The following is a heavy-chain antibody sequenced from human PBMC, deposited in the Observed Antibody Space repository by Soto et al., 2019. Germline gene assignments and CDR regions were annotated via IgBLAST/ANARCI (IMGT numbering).Heavy chain of an antibody. J-gene: IGHJ4*02. D-gene: IGHD4-4*01. Sequence: PGGSLRLSCAASGFTFFSYTMNWVRQAPGKGLEWVATIGSDGNYIYYADSVKGRFTISRDNAKNLLYLEMNSVRGEDTALYYRARDYRQFDSWGQGTLVTVSS. V-gene: IGHV3-21*01. CDR1: GFTFFSYT. CDR3: ARDYRQFDS. CDR2: IGSDGNYI.